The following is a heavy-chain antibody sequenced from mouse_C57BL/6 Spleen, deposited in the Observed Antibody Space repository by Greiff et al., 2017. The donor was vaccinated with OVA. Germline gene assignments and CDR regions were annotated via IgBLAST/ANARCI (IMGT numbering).Heavy chain of an antibody. CDR1: GYTFTDYY. D-gene: IGHD2-3*01. V-gene: IGHV1-26*01. J-gene: IGHJ2*01. CDR2: INPNNGGT. CDR3: ARSDVGDYFDY. Sequence: EVQLQQSGPELVKPGASVKISCKASGYTFTDYYMNWVKQSHGKSLEWIGDINPNNGGTSYNQKFKGKATLTVDKSSSTAYMELRSLTSEDSAVYYCARSDVGDYFDYWGQGTTLTVSS.